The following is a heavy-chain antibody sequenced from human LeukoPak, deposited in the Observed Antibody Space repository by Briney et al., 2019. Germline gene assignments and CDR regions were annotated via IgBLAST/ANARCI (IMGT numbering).Heavy chain of an antibody. D-gene: IGHD5-12*01. CDR2: INPNSGGT. Sequence: ASVKVSCKASGYTFTGYYMHWVRQAPGQGLEWMGWINPNSGGTNYAQKFQGRVTMTRDTSISTAYMELSRLRSDDTAVYYCARDNRWATNPGGYYSYGMDVWGQGTTVTVSS. CDR3: ARDNRWATNPGGYYSYGMDV. CDR1: GYTFTGYY. J-gene: IGHJ6*02. V-gene: IGHV1-2*02.